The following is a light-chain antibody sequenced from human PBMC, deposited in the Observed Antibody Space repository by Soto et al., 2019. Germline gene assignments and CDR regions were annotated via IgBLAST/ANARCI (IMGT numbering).Light chain of an antibody. CDR3: QQVYGHPPA. CDR1: QGIRHY. J-gene: IGKJ5*01. V-gene: IGKV1-9*01. Sequence: DIQLTQSPSFLSASVGARVTITCRASQGIRHYLAWYQQKPGKAPSLLMYGASTLQSGVPSRFSGSGSGTEFTLTISSLRPEDVATYFCQQVYGHPPAFGPGTRLDIK. CDR2: GAS.